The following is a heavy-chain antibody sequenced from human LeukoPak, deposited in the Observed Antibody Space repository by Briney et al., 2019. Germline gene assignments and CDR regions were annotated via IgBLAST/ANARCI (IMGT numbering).Heavy chain of an antibody. CDR3: ARYNPHHYYGIDV. Sequence: PGGSLRLSCAASGFTFSGYSTNWVPPAPGKGLKWVSSISSSSSYIYYADSVKGRFTISRDNAKISLYLQMNSLRAEDTAVYYCARYNPHHYYGIDVWGQGTTVTVSS. D-gene: IGHD1-14*01. V-gene: IGHV3-21*01. J-gene: IGHJ6*02. CDR1: GFTFSGYS. CDR2: ISSSSSYI.